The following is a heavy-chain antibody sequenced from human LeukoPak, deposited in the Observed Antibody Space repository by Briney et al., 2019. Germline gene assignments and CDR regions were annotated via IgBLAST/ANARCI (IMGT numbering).Heavy chain of an antibody. D-gene: IGHD1-26*01. CDR2: ISAYNGNT. Sequence: ASVKVSCKGSGYTFTSYGISWVRQAPGQGLEWMGWISAYNGNTNYAQKLQDRVTMTTDTSTSTAYMELRSLRSDDTAVYYCARVHLVGATTRFSLPDNWFDPWGQGTLVTVSS. CDR3: ARVHLVGATTRFSLPDNWFDP. V-gene: IGHV1-18*01. J-gene: IGHJ5*02. CDR1: GYTFTSYG.